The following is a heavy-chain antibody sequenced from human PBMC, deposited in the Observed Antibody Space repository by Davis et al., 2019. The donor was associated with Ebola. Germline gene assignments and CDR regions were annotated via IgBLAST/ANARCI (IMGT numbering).Heavy chain of an antibody. J-gene: IGHJ4*02. CDR3: TTGPYSSARGY. D-gene: IGHD6-19*01. CDR1: GFTFSNAW. V-gene: IGHV3-15*01. Sequence: PGGSLRLSCAASGFTFSNAWMSWVRQAPGKGLEWIGRIKSKTDGGTTDYAASVKGRFTISRDDSKNTLYLQMNSLKTEDTAVYYCTTGPYSSARGYWGQGTLVTVSS. CDR2: IKSKTDGGTT.